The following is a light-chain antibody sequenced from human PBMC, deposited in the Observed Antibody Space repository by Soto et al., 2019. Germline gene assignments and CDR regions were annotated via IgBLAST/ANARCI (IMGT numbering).Light chain of an antibody. CDR1: QSVTSSY. CDR2: DAS. Sequence: EIVLTQSPGTLSLSPGERVTLSCMASQSVTSSYIAWYQQKPGQAPRLLIYDASNRATGIPARFSGSGSGTDFTLTISSLEPEDFAVYYCQQRSNWPPSTFGQGTKVDIK. J-gene: IGKJ1*01. V-gene: IGKV3-11*01. CDR3: QQRSNWPPST.